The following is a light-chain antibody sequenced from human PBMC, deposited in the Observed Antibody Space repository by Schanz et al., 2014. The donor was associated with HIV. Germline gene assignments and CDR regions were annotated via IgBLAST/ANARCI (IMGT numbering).Light chain of an antibody. J-gene: IGKJ4*01. Sequence: EIVLTQSPATLSLSLGERATLSCRASQGVGSYLAWYQQKPGLPPRLVIYDASNRASDIPVRFSGSGSGTDFTLTISSVGPEDFATYYCQHYDISRGTFGGGTRVEIK. V-gene: IGKV3-11*01. CDR3: QHYDISRGT. CDR1: QGVGSY. CDR2: DAS.